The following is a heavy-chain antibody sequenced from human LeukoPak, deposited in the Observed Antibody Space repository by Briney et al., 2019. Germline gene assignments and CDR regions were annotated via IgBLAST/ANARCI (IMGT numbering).Heavy chain of an antibody. CDR3: ARESSGSYYNPQGYMDV. CDR1: GGSISIYY. J-gene: IGHJ6*03. V-gene: IGHV4-4*07. Sequence: SETLSLTCTVSGGSISIYYWNWIRQPAGKRPEWIGRIFTSGITNYNPSLKSRVTMSVDTSKNQFSLNLSSVTAADTAVYYCARESSGSYYNPQGYMDVWGKGTTVTVSS. D-gene: IGHD3-10*01. CDR2: IFTSGIT.